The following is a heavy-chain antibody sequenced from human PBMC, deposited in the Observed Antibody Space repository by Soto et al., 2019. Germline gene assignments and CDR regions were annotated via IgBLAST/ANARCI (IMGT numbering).Heavy chain of an antibody. CDR2: IGYDGSNK. CDR1: GFTFTNYG. J-gene: IGHJ4*01. D-gene: IGHD3-10*01. CDR3: PAGEPLHY. Sequence: QMQLVESGGGVVQPGRSLRLSCAASGFTFTNYGMHWVRQAPGKGLEWVAIIGYDGSNKYYADSVKGRFTISRDNSENTVTLQMNSLRAEDTAVYYWPAGEPLHYGGQGTLVTVSS. V-gene: IGHV3-33*01.